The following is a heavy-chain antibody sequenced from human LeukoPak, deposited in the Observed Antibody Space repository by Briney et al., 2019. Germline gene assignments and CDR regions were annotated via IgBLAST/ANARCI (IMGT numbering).Heavy chain of an antibody. CDR2: IYYSGST. V-gene: IGHV4-31*03. Sequence: SETLSLTCTVSGGSISSGGYYWSWIRQHPGKGLEWIGYIYYSGSTYYNPSLKSRVTISVDTSKNQFSLKLSSVTAADTAVYYCARRASEDGYDYWGQGTLVTVSS. CDR1: GGSISSGGYY. D-gene: IGHD5-24*01. CDR3: ARRASEDGYDY. J-gene: IGHJ4*02.